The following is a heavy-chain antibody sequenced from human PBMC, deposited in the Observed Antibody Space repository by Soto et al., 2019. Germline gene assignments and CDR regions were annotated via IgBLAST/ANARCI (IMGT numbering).Heavy chain of an antibody. CDR3: ARHPGYYDILIGYPTYFFDS. V-gene: IGHV4-59*08. CDR1: GGSIGTYY. J-gene: IGHJ4*02. Sequence: PSETLSLTCTVSGGSIGTYYWSWIRQPPGKGLEWIGYIYYRGNTDYNPSLKSRVTISLDTPKNQFSLKLSSVTAADTAVYYCARHPGYYDILIGYPTYFFDSWGQGTLVTVS. CDR2: IYYRGNT. D-gene: IGHD3-9*01.